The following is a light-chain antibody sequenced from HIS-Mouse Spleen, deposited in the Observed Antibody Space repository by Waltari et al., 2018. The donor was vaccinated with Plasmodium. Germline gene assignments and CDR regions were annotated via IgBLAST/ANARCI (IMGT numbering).Light chain of an antibody. J-gene: IGKJ2*01. V-gene: IGKV3-15*01. CDR2: GAS. CDR1: QSVSSN. Sequence: EIVMTQSPATLSVSPGERATLSCRASQSVSSNLAWYQQKPGQAPRLLIYGASTRATGSPARFSGSGSGTEFTLTISSMQSEDFAVYYWQQDRSMYTFGQGTKLEIK. CDR3: QQDRSMYT.